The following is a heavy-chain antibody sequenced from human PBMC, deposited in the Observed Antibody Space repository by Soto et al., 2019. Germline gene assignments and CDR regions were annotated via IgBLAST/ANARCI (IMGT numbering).Heavy chain of an antibody. V-gene: IGHV1-46*01. CDR1: GYTFTSYY. D-gene: IGHD3-10*01. J-gene: IGHJ6*02. CDR3: VRLDGYYGSGSYYNLDYYGMDV. Sequence: QVQLVQSGAEVKKPGASVKVSCKASGYTFTSYYMHWVRQAPGQGLEWMGIINPSGGSTSYAQKFRGRVSRTRDTSVSTVYMGLSGLRSEEMAVYYCVRLDGYYGSGSYYNLDYYGMDVWVQGTTVTVSS. CDR2: INPSGGST.